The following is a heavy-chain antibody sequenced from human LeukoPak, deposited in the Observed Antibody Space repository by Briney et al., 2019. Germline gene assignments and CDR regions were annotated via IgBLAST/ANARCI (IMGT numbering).Heavy chain of an antibody. CDR1: GYTFSSYG. CDR2: ISAYNGNI. Sequence: ASVRVSCKASGYTFSSYGISWVRQAPGQGLEWMGWISAYNGNINYAQNLQGRVTLTTDTSTSTAYMELRSLRSDDTAVYYCARDGSVYCSSTSCYSGYYYYDMDVWGQGTTVTVSS. V-gene: IGHV1-18*01. J-gene: IGHJ6*02. D-gene: IGHD2-2*01. CDR3: ARDGSVYCSSTSCYSGYYYYDMDV.